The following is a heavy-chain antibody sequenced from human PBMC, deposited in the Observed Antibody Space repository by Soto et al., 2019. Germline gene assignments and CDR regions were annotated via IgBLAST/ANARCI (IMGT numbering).Heavy chain of an antibody. V-gene: IGHV4-59*01. J-gene: IGHJ6*02. CDR3: ARVPKENNGMDV. Sequence: SETLSLTCTVSGGSISRYYWTWIRQPPGKGLEWIGYINYSGSTNYNPSLKSRVTISVETSKNQFSLKLSSVTAADTAVYYCARVPKENNGMDVWGQGTTVTVSS. CDR1: GGSISRYY. CDR2: INYSGST.